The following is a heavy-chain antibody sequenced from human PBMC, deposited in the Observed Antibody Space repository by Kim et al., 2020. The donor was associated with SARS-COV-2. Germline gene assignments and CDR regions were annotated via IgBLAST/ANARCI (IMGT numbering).Heavy chain of an antibody. J-gene: IGHJ4*02. CDR1: GGSFSGYY. Sequence: SETLSLTCAVYGGSFSGYYWSWIRQPPGKGLEWIGEINHSGSTNYNPSLKSRVTISVDTSKNQFSLKLSSVTAADTAVYYCARSPKSLDFSGNHDYWGQGTLVTVSS. CDR2: INHSGST. CDR3: ARSPKSLDFSGNHDY. V-gene: IGHV4-34*01.